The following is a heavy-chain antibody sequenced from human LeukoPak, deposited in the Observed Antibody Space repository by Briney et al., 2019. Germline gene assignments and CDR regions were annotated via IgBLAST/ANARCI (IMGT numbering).Heavy chain of an antibody. CDR2: IYYSGST. CDR1: GGSISSYY. D-gene: IGHD3-22*01. Sequence: SETLSLTCTVSGGSISSYYWSWIRQPPGKGLEWIGYIYYSGSTNYNPSLKCRVTISVDTSKNQFSLKLSSVTAADTAVYYCARHPQPTYYYDSSGYFDYWGQGTLVTVSS. V-gene: IGHV4-59*08. CDR3: ARHPQPTYYYDSSGYFDY. J-gene: IGHJ4*02.